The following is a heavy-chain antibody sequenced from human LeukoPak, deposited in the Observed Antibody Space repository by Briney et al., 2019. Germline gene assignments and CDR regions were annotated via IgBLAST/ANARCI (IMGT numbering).Heavy chain of an antibody. V-gene: IGHV3-7*03. CDR3: AKGRSGWYPPIDY. CDR2: IKQDGSEK. CDR1: GFTFSSYW. J-gene: IGHJ4*02. D-gene: IGHD6-19*01. Sequence: GGSLRLSCAASGFTFSSYWMSWVRQAPGKGLEWVANIKQDGSEKYYVDSVKGRFTISRDNSKNTLYLQMNSLRVEETAIYYCAKGRSGWYPPIDYWGQGTLVTVSS.